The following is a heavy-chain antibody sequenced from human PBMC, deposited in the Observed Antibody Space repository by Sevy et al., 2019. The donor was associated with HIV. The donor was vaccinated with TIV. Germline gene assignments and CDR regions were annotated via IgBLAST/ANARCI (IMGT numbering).Heavy chain of an antibody. CDR1: GGSISSSSYY. CDR2: IYYSGST. J-gene: IGHJ4*02. V-gene: IGHV4-39*01. CDR3: ARLGRGEILYYFDY. D-gene: IGHD3-10*01. Sequence: SETLSLTCTVSGGSISSSSYYWGWIRQPPGKGLEWIGNIYYSGSTYYIPSLMSRVTISVDTSKNQFSLKLSSVTAADTAVYYCARLGRGEILYYFDYWGQGTLVTVSS.